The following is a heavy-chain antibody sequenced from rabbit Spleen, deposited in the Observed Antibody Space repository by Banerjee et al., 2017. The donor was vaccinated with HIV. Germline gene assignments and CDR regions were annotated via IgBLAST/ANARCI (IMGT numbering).Heavy chain of an antibody. CDR3: AKMRYGSYGYFDL. D-gene: IGHD6-1*01. CDR1: GFSFSSNYY. J-gene: IGHJ4*01. V-gene: IGHV1S45*01. Sequence: QEQLVESGGDLVKPEGSLTLTCTASGFSFSSNYYMCWVRQAPGKGLEWIACIYTGSSGTTYYASWTKGRFTISKTSSTTVTLQMTSLTAADTATYFCAKMRYGSYGYFDLWGQGTLVTVS. CDR2: IYTGSSGTT.